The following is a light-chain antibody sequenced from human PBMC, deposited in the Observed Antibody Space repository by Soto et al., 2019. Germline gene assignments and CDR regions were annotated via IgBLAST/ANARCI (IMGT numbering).Light chain of an antibody. J-gene: IGKJ5*01. Sequence: DIVMTPSPDTLSLSPGERATLSCRASQSVSSSYLAWYQQKPGQAPRLLIYGASSRATGIPDRFSGSGSGTDFTLTISRLEPEDFAVYYCQQYGSSITFGQGTRLEIK. CDR3: QQYGSSIT. V-gene: IGKV3-20*01. CDR2: GAS. CDR1: QSVSSSY.